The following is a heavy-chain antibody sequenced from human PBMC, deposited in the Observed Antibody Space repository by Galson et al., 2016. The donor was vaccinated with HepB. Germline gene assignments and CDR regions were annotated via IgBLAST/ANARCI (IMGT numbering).Heavy chain of an antibody. CDR2: INPNSGDT. J-gene: IGHJ4*02. CDR1: GYTFTGYY. CDR3: ARFDVYGSGSPRDDY. D-gene: IGHD3-10*01. V-gene: IGHV1-2*06. Sequence: SVKVSCQASGYTFTGYYMNWVRPAPGQGLEWMGRINPNSGDTDYAQTFQGTVTMTRDTSINPVYMELNRLRSDDTAVYYCARFDVYGSGSPRDDYWGQGTLVTVSS.